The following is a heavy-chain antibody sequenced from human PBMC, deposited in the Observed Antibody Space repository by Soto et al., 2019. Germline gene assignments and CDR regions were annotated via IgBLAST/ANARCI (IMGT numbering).Heavy chain of an antibody. Sequence: EVQLVESGGGLVQPGGSLKLSCATSGFSFSVSAMHWVRQASGKGLEWVGRIRSKANSYATTYGASAKDRFTISRDDSKNTAYLQMNSLKTEDTAVYYCTSVAALSRGEYWGQGTLVTVSS. CDR2: IRSKANSYAT. J-gene: IGHJ4*02. D-gene: IGHD6-19*01. V-gene: IGHV3-73*01. CDR3: TSVAALSRGEY. CDR1: GFSFSVSA.